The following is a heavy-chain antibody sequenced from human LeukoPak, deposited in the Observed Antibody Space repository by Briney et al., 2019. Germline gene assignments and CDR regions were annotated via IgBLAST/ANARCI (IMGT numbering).Heavy chain of an antibody. Sequence: ASVKVSCKASGYTFTNYAMHWVRQAPGQRLEWMGRINAGNGNTKYSQKFQGRVTMTTDTSTSTAYMELRSLRSDDTAVYYCARDRSRSPIDYWGQGTLVTVSS. J-gene: IGHJ4*02. V-gene: IGHV1-3*01. CDR3: ARDRSRSPIDY. CDR1: GYTFTNYA. CDR2: INAGNGNT. D-gene: IGHD6-13*01.